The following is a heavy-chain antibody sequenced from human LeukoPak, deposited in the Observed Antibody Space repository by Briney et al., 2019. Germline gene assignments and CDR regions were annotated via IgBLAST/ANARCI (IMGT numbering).Heavy chain of an antibody. Sequence: GGSLRLSCAASGFTFSSYDMHWVRQATGKGLEWVSAIGTAGDTYYPGSVKGRFTISRENAKNSLYLQMNSLRAEDTAVYYCARDPADYGDYQGGYYFDYWGQGTLVTVSS. CDR3: ARDPADYGDYQGGYYFDY. J-gene: IGHJ4*02. CDR1: GFTFSSYD. CDR2: IGTAGDT. D-gene: IGHD4-17*01. V-gene: IGHV3-13*01.